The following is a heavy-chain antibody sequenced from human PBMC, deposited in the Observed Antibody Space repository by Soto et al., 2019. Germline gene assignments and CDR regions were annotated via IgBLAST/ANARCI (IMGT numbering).Heavy chain of an antibody. Sequence: QVQMVQSGAEVKKPGASVKVSCEASGYTFTDYYMHWVRQAPGQGLEWMGRINPSGGATTYVQKFQGIVTMTTDTSTSTVYMDLSSLTSEDTAVDYGARGSSLALDYWGQGTLVTVSS. J-gene: IGHJ4*02. V-gene: IGHV1-46*01. CDR3: ARGSSLALDY. CDR1: GYTFTDYY. CDR2: INPSGGAT.